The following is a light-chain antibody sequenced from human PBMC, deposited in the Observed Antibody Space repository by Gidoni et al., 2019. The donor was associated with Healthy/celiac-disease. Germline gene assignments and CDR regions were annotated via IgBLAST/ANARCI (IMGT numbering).Light chain of an antibody. Sequence: EIVLTQSPATLSLSPGERATLSCSASQSVSSYLAWYPQKPGQAPRLLIYDASHRATGIPARFSGSGSGTDFTLTISSLEPEDFAVYYCQQRSNWPLFGQGTKLEIK. J-gene: IGKJ2*01. CDR2: DAS. CDR1: QSVSSY. CDR3: QQRSNWPL. V-gene: IGKV3-11*01.